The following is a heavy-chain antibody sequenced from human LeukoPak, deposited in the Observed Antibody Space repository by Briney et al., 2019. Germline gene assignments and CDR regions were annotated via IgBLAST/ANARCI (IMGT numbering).Heavy chain of an antibody. CDR2: IKQDGSEK. CDR3: ARNSGSYPRDY. V-gene: IGHV3-7*01. Sequence: GGSLRLSCAASGFTFDDYAMHWVRQAPGKGLEWVANIKQDGSEKYYVDSVKGRFTISRDNAKNSLYLQMNSLRAEDTAVYYCARNSGSYPRDYWGQGTLVTVSS. D-gene: IGHD1-26*01. CDR1: GFTFDDYA. J-gene: IGHJ4*02.